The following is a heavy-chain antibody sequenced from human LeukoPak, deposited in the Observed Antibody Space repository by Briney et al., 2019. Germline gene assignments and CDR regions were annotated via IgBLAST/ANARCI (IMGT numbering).Heavy chain of an antibody. CDR2: IYYSGST. V-gene: IGHV4-59*12. D-gene: IGHD3-3*01. Sequence: SETLSLTCTVSGGSISSYYWSWIRQPPGKGLEWIGYIYYSGSTNYNPSLKSRVTISVDTSKNQFSLKLSSVTAADTAVYYCARNVVYYDFWSGHFDYWGQGTLVTVSS. CDR1: GGSISSYY. CDR3: ARNVVYYDFWSGHFDY. J-gene: IGHJ4*02.